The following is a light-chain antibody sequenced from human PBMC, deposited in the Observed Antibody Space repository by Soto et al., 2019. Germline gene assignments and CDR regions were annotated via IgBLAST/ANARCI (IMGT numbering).Light chain of an antibody. CDR1: SSIVGGYNY. CDR2: DVS. Sequence: QSVLTQPASVSGSPGQSITISCTGTSSIVGGYNYVSWYQQHPGKAPKLMISDVSNRPSGVSNRFSGSKSGNTASLTISGLQTEDEADYYCGSYTSSSTYVFGTGTKVTVL. CDR3: GSYTSSSTYV. V-gene: IGLV2-14*01. J-gene: IGLJ1*01.